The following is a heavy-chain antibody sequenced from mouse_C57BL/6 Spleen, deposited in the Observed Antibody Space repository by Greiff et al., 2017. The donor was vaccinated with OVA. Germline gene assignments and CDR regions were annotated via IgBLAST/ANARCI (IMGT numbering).Heavy chain of an antibody. Sequence: QVQLQQPGAELVRPGSSVKLSCKASGYTFTSYWMHWVKQRPIQGLEWIGNIDPSDSETHYNQKFKDKATLTVDKSSSTAYMQLSSLTSEDSADYCGTREATVVAHYFDYWGQGTSLTVSS. CDR3: TREATVVAHYFDY. D-gene: IGHD1-1*01. CDR1: GYTFTSYW. CDR2: IDPSDSET. V-gene: IGHV1-52*01. J-gene: IGHJ2*02.